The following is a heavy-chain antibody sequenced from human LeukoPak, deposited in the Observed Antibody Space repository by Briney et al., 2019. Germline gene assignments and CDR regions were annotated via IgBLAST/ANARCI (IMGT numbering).Heavy chain of an antibody. D-gene: IGHD6-13*01. Sequence: SETLSLTCAVYGGSFSGYYWSWIRQPPGKGLEWIGEINHSGSTNYNPSLKSRVTISVDTSKNQFSLKLSSVTAADTAVYYCASLGIAAAGFDYWGQGTLVTVSS. CDR1: GGSFSGYY. V-gene: IGHV4-34*01. CDR2: INHSGST. CDR3: ASLGIAAAGFDY. J-gene: IGHJ4*02.